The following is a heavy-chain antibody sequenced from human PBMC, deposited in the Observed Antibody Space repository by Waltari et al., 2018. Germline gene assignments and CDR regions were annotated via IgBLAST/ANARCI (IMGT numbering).Heavy chain of an antibody. Sequence: QLQLQESGPGLVKPSETLSLTCTVSGGSISSSSYYWGWIRQPPGKGLEWIGSIYYSGSTYYNPSLKSRVTISVDTSKNQFSLKRSSVTAADTAVYYCARISSSWYINYYYGMDVWGQGTTVTVSS. CDR1: GGSISSSSYY. V-gene: IGHV4-39*01. CDR3: ARISSSWYINYYYGMDV. D-gene: IGHD6-13*01. J-gene: IGHJ6*02. CDR2: IYYSGST.